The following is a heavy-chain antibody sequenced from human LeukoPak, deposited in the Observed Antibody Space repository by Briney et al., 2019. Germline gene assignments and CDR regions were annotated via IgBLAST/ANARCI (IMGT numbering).Heavy chain of an antibody. CDR3: AKWTFGTSSFDS. Sequence: SGGSLRLSCAASGFSFSSYWMHWVRQAPGKGLEWVSAISGSGGSTYYADSVKGRLTISRDNSRNTLYVQMNSLRADDTAVYYCAKWTFGTSSFDSWGQGTLVTVSS. J-gene: IGHJ4*02. D-gene: IGHD6-6*01. CDR2: ISGSGGST. CDR1: GFSFSSYW. V-gene: IGHV3-23*01.